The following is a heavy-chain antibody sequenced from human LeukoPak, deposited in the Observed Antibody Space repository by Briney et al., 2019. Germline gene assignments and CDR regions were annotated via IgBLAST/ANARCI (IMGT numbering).Heavy chain of an antibody. Sequence: SETLSLTCAVSGGSISSGGYSWSWIRQPPGKGLEWIGYIYHSGSTYYNPSLKSRVTISVDRSKNQFSLKLSSVTAADTAVYYCARTLVVQPNYFDYWGQGTLVTVSS. CDR1: GGSISSGGYS. CDR3: ARTLVVQPNYFDY. D-gene: IGHD2-2*01. CDR2: IYHSGST. V-gene: IGHV4-30-2*01. J-gene: IGHJ4*02.